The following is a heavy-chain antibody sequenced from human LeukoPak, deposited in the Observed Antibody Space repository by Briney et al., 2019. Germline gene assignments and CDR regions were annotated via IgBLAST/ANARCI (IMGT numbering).Heavy chain of an antibody. Sequence: PGGSLRLSCTASGFTFSDFAMSWVRQAPGKGLEWVSGISVSGGTTYYADSVKGRFTISRDNAKNSLYLQMNSLRAEDTAVYYCARDGWDYVWGSYRPRLNYWGQGTLVTVSS. V-gene: IGHV3-23*01. D-gene: IGHD3-16*02. CDR2: ISVSGGTT. J-gene: IGHJ4*02. CDR3: ARDGWDYVWGSYRPRLNY. CDR1: GFTFSDFA.